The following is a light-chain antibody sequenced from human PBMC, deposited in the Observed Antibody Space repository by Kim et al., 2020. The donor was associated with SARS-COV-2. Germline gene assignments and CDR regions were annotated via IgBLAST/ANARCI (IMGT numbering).Light chain of an antibody. CDR2: GKN. Sequence: SSELTQDPAVSVALGQTVRITCQGDSLRSYYASWYQQKPGQAPVLVIYGKNNRPSGIPDRFSGSSSGNTASLTITGAQAEDEADYYCNSRDSSGNFLVFGGGTKVTVL. J-gene: IGLJ3*02. CDR1: SLRSYY. V-gene: IGLV3-19*01. CDR3: NSRDSSGNFLV.